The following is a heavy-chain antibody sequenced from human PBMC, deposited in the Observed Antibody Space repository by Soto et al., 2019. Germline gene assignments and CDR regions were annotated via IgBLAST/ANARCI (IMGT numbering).Heavy chain of an antibody. Sequence: LSLTCTVSGGSISSYYWSWIRQPPGKGLEWIGYIYYSGSTNYNPSLKSRVTISVDTSKNQFSLKLSSVTAADTAVYYCARDTANTYYYYGMDVWGQGTTVTVSS. D-gene: IGHD5-18*01. J-gene: IGHJ6*02. CDR3: ARDTANTYYYYGMDV. CDR2: IYYSGST. V-gene: IGHV4-59*01. CDR1: GGSISSYY.